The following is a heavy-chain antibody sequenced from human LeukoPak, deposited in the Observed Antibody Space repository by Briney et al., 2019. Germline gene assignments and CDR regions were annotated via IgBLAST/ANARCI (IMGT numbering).Heavy chain of an antibody. CDR3: ARGGVGYSSSWYVIKPGWFDP. D-gene: IGHD6-13*01. J-gene: IGHJ5*02. Sequence: SETLSLTCAVYGGSFSGYYWSWIRQPPGKGLEGIGEINHSGSTNYNPSLKSRVTISVDTSKNQFSLKLSSVTAADTAVYYCARGGVGYSSSWYVIKPGWFDPWGQGTLVTVSS. V-gene: IGHV4-34*01. CDR1: GGSFSGYY. CDR2: INHSGST.